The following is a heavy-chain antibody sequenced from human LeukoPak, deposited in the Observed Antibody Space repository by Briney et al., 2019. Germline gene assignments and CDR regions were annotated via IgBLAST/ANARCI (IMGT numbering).Heavy chain of an antibody. CDR2: VYYDGTS. CDR1: GGSINSHSYY. D-gene: IGHD5-24*01. CDR3: VRHISTNTGYFDS. J-gene: IGHJ4*02. V-gene: IGHV4-39*01. Sequence: SETLSLTCTVSGGSINSHSYYWGWIRQPPGKGLEWIGSVYYDGTSYSNPSLKTRVDVFVDTSRDQFSLDLDFVTAADTALYYCVRHISTNTGYFDSCGQGTLVSVSS.